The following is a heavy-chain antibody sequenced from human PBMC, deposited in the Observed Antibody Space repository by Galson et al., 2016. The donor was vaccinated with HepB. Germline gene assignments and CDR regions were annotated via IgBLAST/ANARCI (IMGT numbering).Heavy chain of an antibody. D-gene: IGHD3-22*01. CDR1: GYSFSSYW. CDR2: IFPGDSDS. J-gene: IGHJ4*02. V-gene: IGHV5-51*01. CDR3: ARQLNGYFFDF. Sequence: QSGAEVKEPGESLKISCKGSGYSFSSYWIGWVRQRPGKGLEWMGVIFPGDSDSRYNPSFEGQVTLSVDKSISTAYLQWSSLEASDTAMYFCARQLNGYFFDFWGQGTRITVSS.